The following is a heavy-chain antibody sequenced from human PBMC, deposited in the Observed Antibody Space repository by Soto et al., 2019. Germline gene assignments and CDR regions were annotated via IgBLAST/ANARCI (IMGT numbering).Heavy chain of an antibody. CDR3: ASRSRRIVASPVYFDY. J-gene: IGHJ4*02. CDR1: GFTFSTYS. CDR2: ISPDGSST. Sequence: GGSLRLSCAASGFTFSTYSMHWFRQAPGKGLEWVSHISPDGSSTNYADSVKGRFTISRDNAKNTLYLQMNSLRGEDTAVYYCASRSRRIVASPVYFDYWGQGALVTVSS. D-gene: IGHD5-12*01. V-gene: IGHV3-74*01.